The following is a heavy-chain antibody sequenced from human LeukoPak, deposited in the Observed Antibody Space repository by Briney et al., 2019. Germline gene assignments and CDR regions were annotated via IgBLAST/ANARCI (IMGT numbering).Heavy chain of an antibody. CDR3: AGEDHYDILTGYYRDY. J-gene: IGHJ4*02. V-gene: IGHV4-34*01. CDR1: GGSFSGYY. D-gene: IGHD3-9*01. Sequence: SETLSLTCAVYGGSFSGYYWSWIRQPPGKGLEWIGEINHSGSTNYNPSLKSRVTISVDTSKNQFSLKLSSVTAADTAVYYCAGEDHYDILTGYYRDYWGQGTLVTVSS. CDR2: INHSGST.